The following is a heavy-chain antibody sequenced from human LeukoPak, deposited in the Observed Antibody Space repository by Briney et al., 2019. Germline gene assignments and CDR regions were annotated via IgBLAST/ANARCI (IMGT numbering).Heavy chain of an antibody. V-gene: IGHV3-23*01. CDR2: ISGSGGST. CDR1: GFTFSSYA. Sequence: PGGSLRLSCAASGFTFSSYAMSWVRQAPGKGLEWVSAISGSGGSTYYADSVKGRFTISRDNSKNTLYLQMNSLRAEGTAVYYCAKHYDSSGDYFDYWGQGTLVTVSS. D-gene: IGHD3-22*01. CDR3: AKHYDSSGDYFDY. J-gene: IGHJ4*02.